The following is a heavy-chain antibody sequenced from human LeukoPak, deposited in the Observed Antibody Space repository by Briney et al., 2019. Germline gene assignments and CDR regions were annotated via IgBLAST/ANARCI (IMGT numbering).Heavy chain of an antibody. D-gene: IGHD3-10*01. CDR2: INHSGST. V-gene: IGHV4-34*01. CDR1: GGSFSGYY. J-gene: IGHJ4*02. Sequence: SETLSLTCAVYGGSFSGYYWSWIRQPPGKGLEWIGEINHSGSTNYNPSLKSRVTISVDTSKNQFSLKLSSVTAADTAVYYCARHRRGYYGSGSYYFDYWGQGTLVTVSS. CDR3: ARHRRGYYGSGSYYFDY.